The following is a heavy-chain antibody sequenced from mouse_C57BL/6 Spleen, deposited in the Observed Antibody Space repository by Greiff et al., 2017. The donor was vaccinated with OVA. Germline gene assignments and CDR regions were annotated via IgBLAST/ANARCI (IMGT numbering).Heavy chain of an antibody. CDR3: TRSYGCSYGYFDY. J-gene: IGHJ2*01. CDR2: ISSGGDYI. V-gene: IGHV5-9-1*02. CDR1: GFTFSSYA. Sequence: EVKLVESGEGLVKPGGSLKLSCAASGFTFSSYAMSWVRQTPGKRLEWVAYISSGGDYIYYADTVKGRITMSRDNARTTLYLQMSSLKSEDTAMYYCTRSYGCSYGYFDYWGQGTTLTVSS. D-gene: IGHD1-1*01.